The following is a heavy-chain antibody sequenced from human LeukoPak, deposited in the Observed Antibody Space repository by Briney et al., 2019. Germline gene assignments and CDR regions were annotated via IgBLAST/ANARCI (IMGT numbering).Heavy chain of an antibody. V-gene: IGHV4-4*07. J-gene: IGHJ3*02. CDR1: GGSISSYY. CDR2: IYTSGST. D-gene: IGHD1-26*01. Sequence: SKTLSLTCTVSGGSISSYYWSWIRQPAGKGLEWIGRIYTSGSTNYNPSLKSRVTMSVDTSKNQFSLKLSSVTAADTAVYYCARAPLYSGSYEDAFDIWGQGTMVTVSS. CDR3: ARAPLYSGSYEDAFDI.